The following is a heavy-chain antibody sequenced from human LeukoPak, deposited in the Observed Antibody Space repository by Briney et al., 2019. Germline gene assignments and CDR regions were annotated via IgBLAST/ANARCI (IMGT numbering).Heavy chain of an antibody. D-gene: IGHD3-10*01. J-gene: IGHJ5*01. Sequence: SETLSLTCTVSGGSISSGDYYWSWIRQPPGKGLEWIGYIYYSGSTYYNPSLKSRVTISVDTSKNQFSLKLSSVTAADTAVYYCARGHLGVRVFDSWGQGTLVTVSS. CDR1: GGSISSGDYY. CDR3: ARGHLGVRVFDS. V-gene: IGHV4-30-4*01. CDR2: IYYSGST.